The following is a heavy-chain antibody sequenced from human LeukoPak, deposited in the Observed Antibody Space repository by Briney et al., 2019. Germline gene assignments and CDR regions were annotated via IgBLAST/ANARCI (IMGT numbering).Heavy chain of an antibody. CDR3: ARGPPTDYYDSSGFYYVFDY. J-gene: IGHJ4*02. Sequence: KASETLSLTCTVSGGSISSTNYYWGWIRQPPGRGLEWIGSVYYSGSTYSNPSLKSRVTVSVDTSKNQFSLKLSSVTAADTAVYFCARGPPTDYYDSSGFYYVFDYWGQGTLVTVSS. CDR1: GGSISSTNYY. D-gene: IGHD3-22*01. CDR2: VYYSGST. V-gene: IGHV4-39*07.